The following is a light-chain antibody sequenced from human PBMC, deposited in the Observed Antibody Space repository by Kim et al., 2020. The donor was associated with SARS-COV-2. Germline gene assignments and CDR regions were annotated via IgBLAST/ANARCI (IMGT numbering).Light chain of an antibody. CDR3: QQYSNWPPLT. Sequence: EIVMTQSPATLSVSPGERATLSCRASRNIYSSLAWYQQKPGQATRLLIYGASIGATGIPARFSGSGSGTEFTLIISSLQSEDSALYYCQQYSNWPPLTFGGGTKVDIK. CDR2: GAS. J-gene: IGKJ4*01. V-gene: IGKV3-15*01. CDR1: RNIYSS.